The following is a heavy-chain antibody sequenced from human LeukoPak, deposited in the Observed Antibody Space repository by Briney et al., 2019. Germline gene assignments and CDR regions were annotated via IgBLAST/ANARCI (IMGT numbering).Heavy chain of an antibody. V-gene: IGHV4-59*08. Sequence: SETLSLTCTVSGGSISSYYWSWIRQPPGKGLEWIGYIYYSGSTNYNPSLKSRVTISVDTSKNQFSLKLSSVTAADTAVYYCASHDYGGNSRYFDYWGQGTLVTVSS. D-gene: IGHD4-23*01. CDR2: IYYSGST. CDR3: ASHDYGGNSRYFDY. CDR1: GGSISSYY. J-gene: IGHJ4*02.